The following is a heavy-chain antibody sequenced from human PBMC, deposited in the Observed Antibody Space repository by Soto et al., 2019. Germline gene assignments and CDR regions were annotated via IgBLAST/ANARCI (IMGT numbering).Heavy chain of an antibody. V-gene: IGHV3-30*18. CDR3: AKGGRQWLVTSDFNY. J-gene: IGHJ4*02. CDR1: GFTFSDYA. Sequence: VQLVESGGGVVQPGRSLRLSCAASGFTFSDYAMHWGLQAPGTGLEWVAVVSHDGRNTHYADSVKGRFTISRDSSKNTVSPEMTSLRAEDTAVYYGAKGGRQWLVTSDFNYWGQGALVTVSS. CDR2: VSHDGRNT. D-gene: IGHD6-19*01.